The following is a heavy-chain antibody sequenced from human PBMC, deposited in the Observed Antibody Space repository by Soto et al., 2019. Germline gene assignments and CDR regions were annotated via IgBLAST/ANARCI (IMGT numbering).Heavy chain of an antibody. Sequence: SETLSLTCTVSGGSTSSGDYYWSWIRQPPGKGLEWIGYIYYSGSTYYNPSLKSRVTISVDTSKNQFSLKLSSVTAADTAVYYCARLSPSGYFDYWGQGTLVTVSS. D-gene: IGHD2-15*01. CDR3: ARLSPSGYFDY. V-gene: IGHV4-30-4*01. CDR1: GGSTSSGDYY. J-gene: IGHJ4*02. CDR2: IYYSGST.